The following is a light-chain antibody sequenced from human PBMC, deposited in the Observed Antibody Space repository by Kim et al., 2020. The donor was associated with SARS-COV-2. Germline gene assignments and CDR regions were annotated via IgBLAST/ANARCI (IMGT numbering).Light chain of an antibody. CDR2: DAS. CDR1: QSVSTY. V-gene: IGKV3-11*01. CDR3: QQRSNWPPALT. Sequence: PGERAPLSCRASQSVSTYLAWYQQKPGQAPRLLIYDASKRATGIPDRFSGSGSGTDFTLTISSLESEDFAVYYCQQRSNWPPALTFGGGTKVDIK. J-gene: IGKJ4*01.